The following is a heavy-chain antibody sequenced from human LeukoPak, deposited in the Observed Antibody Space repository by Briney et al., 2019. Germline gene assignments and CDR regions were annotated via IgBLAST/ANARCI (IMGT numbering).Heavy chain of an antibody. CDR3: ARPHLGGRGSSSWYDY. Sequence: GGSLRLSCAASGFTFSSYAMSWVRQAPGKGLEWVSAISGSGGSTYYADSVKGRFTISRDNSKNTLYLQMNSLRAEDTAVYYCARPHLGGRGSSSWYDYWGQGTLVTVSS. V-gene: IGHV3-23*01. CDR1: GFTFSSYA. D-gene: IGHD6-13*01. CDR2: ISGSGGST. J-gene: IGHJ4*02.